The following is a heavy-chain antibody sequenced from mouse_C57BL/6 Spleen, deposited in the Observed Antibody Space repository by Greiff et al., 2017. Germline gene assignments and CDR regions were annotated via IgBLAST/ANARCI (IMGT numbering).Heavy chain of an antibody. D-gene: IGHD3-2*02. CDR1: GYAFSSYW. V-gene: IGHV1-80*01. CDR3: ARGGQLRPFYYAMDY. CDR2: IYPGDGDT. Sequence: QVQLQQSGAELVKPGASVKISCKASGYAFSSYWMHWVKQRPGTGLEWIGQIYPGDGDTNYNGTFKGKATLTADKSSSTAYMQLSSLTSEDSAVYVCARGGQLRPFYYAMDYWGQGTSVTGSS. J-gene: IGHJ4*01.